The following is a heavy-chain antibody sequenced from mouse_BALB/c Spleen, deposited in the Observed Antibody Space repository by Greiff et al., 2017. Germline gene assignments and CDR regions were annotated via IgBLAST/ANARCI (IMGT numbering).Heavy chain of an antibody. CDR1: GFSLTGYG. CDR2: IWGDGST. CDR3: ARGGGLLLYAMDY. D-gene: IGHD2-3*01. Sequence: VKLVESGPGLVAPSQSLSITCTVSGFSLTGYGVNWVRQPPGKGLEWLGMIWGDGSTDYNSALKSRMSISKDNSKSQVFLKMNSLQTDDTARYYCARGGGLLLYAMDYWGQGTSVTVSS. J-gene: IGHJ4*01. V-gene: IGHV2-6-7*01.